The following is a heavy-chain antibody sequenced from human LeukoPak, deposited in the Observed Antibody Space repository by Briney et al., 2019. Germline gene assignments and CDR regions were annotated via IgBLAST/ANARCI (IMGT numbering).Heavy chain of an antibody. J-gene: IGHJ4*02. V-gene: IGHV4-31*03. D-gene: IGHD2-8*01. CDR1: GGSISSGGYY. CDR2: IYYSGST. Sequence: SETLSLTCTVSGGSISSGGYYWSWIRQHPGKGLEWIGYIYYSGSTYYNPSLKSRVTISVDTSKNQFSLKLSSVTAADTAVYYCARGPPMMVWKRDRGSDYWGQGTLVTVSS. CDR3: ARGPPMMVWKRDRGSDY.